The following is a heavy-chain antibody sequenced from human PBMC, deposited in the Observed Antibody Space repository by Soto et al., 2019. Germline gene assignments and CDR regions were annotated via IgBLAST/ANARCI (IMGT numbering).Heavy chain of an antibody. J-gene: IGHJ6*02. CDR2: ITKSSRTI. CDR3: TRDHGYGYGMDV. CDR1: GFTFSTYS. D-gene: IGHD5-12*01. V-gene: IGHV3-48*01. Sequence: GSLRLSCAASGFTFSTYSMNWFRQAPGKGLEWISYITKSSRTIYYADSVKGRFTISRDNAKNSLYLQMNSLRAEDTAVYYCTRDHGYGYGMDVWGQGTTVIVSS.